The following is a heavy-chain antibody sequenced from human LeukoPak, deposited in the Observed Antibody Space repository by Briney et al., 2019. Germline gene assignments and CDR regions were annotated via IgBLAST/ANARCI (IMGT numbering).Heavy chain of an antibody. D-gene: IGHD1-26*01. Sequence: SETLSLTCTVSSGSISSYHWGWVRQPPGKGLEGIGRIYTTGTTHYNPSLKSRLTMSVDTSTNQFSLNLTSVTAADTAVYYCGRQGYTGSHYFIDFWSQGTLVAVS. CDR1: SGSISSYH. CDR3: GRQGYTGSHYFIDF. V-gene: IGHV4-4*07. J-gene: IGHJ4*02. CDR2: IYTTGTT.